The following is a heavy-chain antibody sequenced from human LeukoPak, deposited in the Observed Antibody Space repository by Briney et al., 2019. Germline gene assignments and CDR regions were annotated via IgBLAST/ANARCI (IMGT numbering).Heavy chain of an antibody. V-gene: IGHV1-46*01. CDR3: ARDPGSGSSRLFDY. CDR1: GYTFTSYY. CDR2: INPSGGST. D-gene: IGHD3-10*01. J-gene: IGHJ4*02. Sequence: ASVTVSCKASGYTFTSYYMHWVRQAPGQGLEWMGIINPSGGSTSYARKFQGRVTMTRDTSTSTAYMELRSLRSDDTAVYYCARDPGSGSSRLFDYWGQGTLVTVSS.